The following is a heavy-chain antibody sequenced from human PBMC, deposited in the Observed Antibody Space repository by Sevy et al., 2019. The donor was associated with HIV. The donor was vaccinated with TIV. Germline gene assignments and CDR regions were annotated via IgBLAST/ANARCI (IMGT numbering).Heavy chain of an antibody. D-gene: IGHD3-22*01. CDR1: GFTFSSYA. CDR2: ISGSGGST. V-gene: IGHV3-23*01. CDR3: AKRATTKYYYDSSGYYLAHYFDY. Sequence: GGSLRLSCAASGFTFSSYAMSWVRQAPGKGLEWVSAISGSGGSTYYADSVKGRYTISRDNSKNTLYLQMNSLRAEVTAVYYCAKRATTKYYYDSSGYYLAHYFDYWGQGTLVTVSS. J-gene: IGHJ4*02.